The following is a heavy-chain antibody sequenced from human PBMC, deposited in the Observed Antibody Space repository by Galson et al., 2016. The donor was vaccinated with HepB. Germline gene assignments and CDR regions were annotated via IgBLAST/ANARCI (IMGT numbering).Heavy chain of an antibody. CDR3: ATGKGYLYDF. Sequence: SLRLSCAGSGFTFSNAWMSWVRQAPGKGLEWVGRIKTKSDGGATDYAAPVEGRFTISRDDSQDTLYLRMNSLTTDDTAVYYCATGKGYLYDFWGQGTLVTVSS. D-gene: IGHD5-18*01. V-gene: IGHV3-15*01. J-gene: IGHJ4*02. CDR2: IKTKSDGGAT. CDR1: GFTFSNAW.